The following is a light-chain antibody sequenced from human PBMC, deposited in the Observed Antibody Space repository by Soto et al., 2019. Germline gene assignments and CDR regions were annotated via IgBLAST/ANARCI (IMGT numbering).Light chain of an antibody. J-gene: IGLJ2*01. V-gene: IGLV2-8*01. CDR2: EVF. CDR3: SSYAGSDFLV. Sequence: QSALTQPPSASGSPGQSVTISCTGTSSDIGRFNYVSWYQQHPGKAPKLLLCEVFHRPSGIPDRFSGSKSGHTASLTVSGLRADDEATYYCSSYAGSDFLVFGGGTQLTVL. CDR1: SSDIGRFNY.